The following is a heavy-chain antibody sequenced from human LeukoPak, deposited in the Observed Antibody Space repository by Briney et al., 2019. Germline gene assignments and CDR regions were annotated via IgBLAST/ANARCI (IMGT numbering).Heavy chain of an antibody. CDR2: ISTSAGTI. CDR3: ARDAIDSSGFDFDY. D-gene: IGHD3-22*01. J-gene: IGHJ4*02. Sequence: GGSLRLSCAASGFTFSDYYMTWIRQAPGKGLEWISYISTSAGTIYYADSMKGRFTISRDNAKNSLYLQMNSLRAEDTAVYYCARDAIDSSGFDFDYWGQGTLVTVSS. V-gene: IGHV3-11*01. CDR1: GFTFSDYY.